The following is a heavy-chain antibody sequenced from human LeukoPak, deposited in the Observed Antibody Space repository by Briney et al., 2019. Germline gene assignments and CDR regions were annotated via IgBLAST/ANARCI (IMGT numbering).Heavy chain of an antibody. Sequence: PSETLSLTCTVSGDSISSGDYYWSWIRQSPGKGLEWIGFVYYSGYTFYSPSHKSRLTISVDTSKTQFSLQVTSVTAADTAVYYCARLVRGADYFDPWGQGTRVTVSS. D-gene: IGHD3-10*01. CDR2: VYYSGYT. J-gene: IGHJ5*02. V-gene: IGHV4-30-4*01. CDR3: ARLVRGADYFDP. CDR1: GDSISSGDYY.